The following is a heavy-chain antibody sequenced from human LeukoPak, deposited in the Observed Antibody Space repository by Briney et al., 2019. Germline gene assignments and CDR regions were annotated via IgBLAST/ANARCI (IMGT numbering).Heavy chain of an antibody. V-gene: IGHV3-21*01. J-gene: IGHJ4*02. CDR1: GFTFSSYS. CDR3: ARDPLVVAATWGFDY. Sequence: GGSLRLSCAASGFTFSSYSMNWVRQAPGKGLEWVSSISSSSSYIYYADSVKGRFTTSRDNAKNSLYLQMNSLRAEHTAVYYCARDPLVVAATWGFDYWGQGTLVTVSS. CDR2: ISSSSSYI. D-gene: IGHD2-15*01.